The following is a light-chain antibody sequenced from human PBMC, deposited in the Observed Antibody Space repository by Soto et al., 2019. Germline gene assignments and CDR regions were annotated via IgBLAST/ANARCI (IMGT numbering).Light chain of an antibody. CDR1: QSISTW. CDR2: KAS. Sequence: DIQMTQSPSTLSASVGDRVTITCRASQSISTWLAWYQQKPGKAPKLLIYKASNLEGGVPSRYSDSGCVPEFTIAISVLNPDDVAPYFCQQYNAYPLTVGEGTTVKIK. V-gene: IGKV1-5*03. J-gene: IGKJ4*01. CDR3: QQYNAYPLT.